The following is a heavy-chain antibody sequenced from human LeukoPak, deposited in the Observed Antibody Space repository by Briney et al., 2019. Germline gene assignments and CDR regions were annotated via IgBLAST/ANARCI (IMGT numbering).Heavy chain of an antibody. J-gene: IGHJ4*02. CDR3: ARDGRQDSSGYYYIY. CDR1: GFTFSSYS. V-gene: IGHV3-21*01. Sequence: PGGSLRLSCAASGFTFSSYSMNWVRQAPGKGLEWVSSISSSSSYIYYADSVKGRFTISRDNAKNSPYLQMNSLRAEDTAVYYCARDGRQDSSGYYYIYWGQGTLVTVSS. CDR2: ISSSSSYI. D-gene: IGHD3-22*01.